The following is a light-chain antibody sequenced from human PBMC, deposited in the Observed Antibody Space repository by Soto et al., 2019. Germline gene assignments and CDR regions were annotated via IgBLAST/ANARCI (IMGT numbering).Light chain of an antibody. CDR2: GAS. J-gene: IGKJ4*01. V-gene: IGKV3-15*01. Sequence: EIVMTQSPATLSVSPGERATLSCRASQSVSSNLAWYQQKPGQAPRLLIYGASTRATGIPARFSGSGFGTEFTLTISSLQSEDFAVYSCQQYNNWPLTFGGGTKV. CDR1: QSVSSN. CDR3: QQYNNWPLT.